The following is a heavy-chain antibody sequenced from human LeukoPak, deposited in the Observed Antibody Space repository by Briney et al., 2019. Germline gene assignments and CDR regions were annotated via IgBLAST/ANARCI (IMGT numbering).Heavy chain of an antibody. V-gene: IGHV3-30*18. CDR1: GFTFSSYG. CDR2: ISYDGSNK. D-gene: IGHD3-22*01. J-gene: IGHJ4*02. Sequence: GGSLRLSCAASGFTFSSYGMHWVRQAPGKGLEWVAVISYDGSNKYYADSVKGRFTISRDNSKNTLYLQMNSLRAEDTAVYYCAKGKFPRYYYGSSASISGYFDYWGQGTLVTVSS. CDR3: AKGKFPRYYYGSSASISGYFDY.